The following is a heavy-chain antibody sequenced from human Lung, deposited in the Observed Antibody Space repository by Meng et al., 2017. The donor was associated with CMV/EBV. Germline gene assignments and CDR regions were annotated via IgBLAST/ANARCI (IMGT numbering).Heavy chain of an antibody. CDR3: ARDPYATGLAG. Sequence: QPVEPVPRRGKLSGTPSLACAVSDGSVNISTWWSLGRQPPGKGLGWIGKIYHSGGTNYNPSLRGRVTIALDKSKNQFSLSLRSVTAADTAVYYCARDPYATGLAGWGQGTLVTVSS. J-gene: IGHJ4*02. V-gene: IGHV4-4*02. CDR1: DGSVNISTW. CDR2: IYHSGGT. D-gene: IGHD2-2*01.